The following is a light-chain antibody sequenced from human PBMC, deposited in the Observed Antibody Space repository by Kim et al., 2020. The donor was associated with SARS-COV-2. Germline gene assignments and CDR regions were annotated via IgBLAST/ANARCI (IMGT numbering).Light chain of an antibody. CDR3: QQYYSYPLYS. CDR2: AAS. CDR1: QGISSY. V-gene: IGKV1-8*01. J-gene: IGKJ2*03. Sequence: ASSGDRVTIPCRASQGISSYLAWYQQKPGKAPKLRIYAASTLQSGVPSRFSGSGSGTDFTLTISCLQSEDFATYYCQQYYSYPLYSFGQGTKLEI.